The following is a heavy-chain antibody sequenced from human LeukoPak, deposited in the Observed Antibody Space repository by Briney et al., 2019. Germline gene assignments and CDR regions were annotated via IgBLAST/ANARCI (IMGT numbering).Heavy chain of an antibody. CDR3: ARTRTMVGAKGCDY. D-gene: IGHD1-26*01. CDR2: INPNSGGT. J-gene: IGHJ4*02. Sequence: GASVKVSCKASGYTFTGYYMHWVRQAPGQGLEWMGRINPNSGGTNYAQKFQGRVTMTRDTSISSAYMELSRLRSDDTAVYYCARTRTMVGAKGCDYWGQGTLVTVSS. V-gene: IGHV1-2*06. CDR1: GYTFTGYY.